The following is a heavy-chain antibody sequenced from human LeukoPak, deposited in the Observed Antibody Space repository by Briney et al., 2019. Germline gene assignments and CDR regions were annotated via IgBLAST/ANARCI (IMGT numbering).Heavy chain of an antibody. V-gene: IGHV3-21*01. Sequence: PAGSLMLPCAASGFTLRSYGMDWVRPAPGKGLEWVSYISSSSYYIYNAEFLIGRFTISRDDAKNSLYLQMDSLRAVDTAVYYCARDASGSSIGLIAFWGQGTLATVSS. CDR2: ISSSSYYI. CDR1: GFTLRSYG. D-gene: IGHD1-26*01. CDR3: ARDASGSSIGLIAF. J-gene: IGHJ4*02.